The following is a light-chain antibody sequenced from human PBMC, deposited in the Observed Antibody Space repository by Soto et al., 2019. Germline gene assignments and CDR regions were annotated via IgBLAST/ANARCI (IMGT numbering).Light chain of an antibody. V-gene: IGKV1-33*01. CDR1: QDIKNY. CDR2: DAS. CDR3: QQYDNLPLT. J-gene: IGKJ4*01. Sequence: DIQMTHSPSSLSASVGDRVTITCQASQDIKNYLNWYQQKSGKAPKLLIYDASDLETGVPSRFSGSGSGTDFTFTINSLQPEDIATYYCQQYDNLPLTFGGGTKVEIK.